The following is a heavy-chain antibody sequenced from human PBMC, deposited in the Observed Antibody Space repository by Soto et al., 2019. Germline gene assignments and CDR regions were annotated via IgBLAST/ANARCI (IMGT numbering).Heavy chain of an antibody. D-gene: IGHD6-13*01. CDR2: INPSGGST. CDR3: ARGGWAVEQLVLGYFQH. Sequence: QVQLVQSGAEVKKPGASVKVSCKASGYTFTSYYMHWVRQAPGQGLEWMGIINPSGGSTSYAQKLQGRGTLGRGPSTRAIFMELSRLRSADTAVYYGARGGWAVEQLVLGYFQHWGQGTLVTVSS. J-gene: IGHJ1*01. CDR1: GYTFTSYY. V-gene: IGHV1-46*03.